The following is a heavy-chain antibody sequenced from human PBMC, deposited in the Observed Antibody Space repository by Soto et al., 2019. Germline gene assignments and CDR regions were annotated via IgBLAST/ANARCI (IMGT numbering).Heavy chain of an antibody. J-gene: IGHJ3*02. CDR3: AKDPLLLPDRLKDYDFWSGRGGAFDI. D-gene: IGHD3-3*01. Sequence: GGSLRLSCAGSGFSFRTYSIHWVRQAPGKGLEWVSAISGSGGSTYYADSVKGRFTISRDNSKNTLYLQMNSLRAEDTAVYYCAKDPLLLPDRLKDYDFWSGRGGAFDIWGQGTMVTVSS. V-gene: IGHV3-23*01. CDR2: ISGSGGST. CDR1: GFSFRTYS.